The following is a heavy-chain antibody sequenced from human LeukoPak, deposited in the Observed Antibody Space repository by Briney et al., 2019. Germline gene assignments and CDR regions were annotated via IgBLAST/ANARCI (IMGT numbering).Heavy chain of an antibody. CDR1: GYTLTELS. J-gene: IGHJ6*02. CDR3: ASTIFGVVITAGYGMDV. CDR2: INPNSGGT. Sequence: ASVKVSCKVSGYTLTELSMHWVRQAPGQGLEWMGRINPNSGGTNYAQKFQGRVTMTRDTSISTAYMELSRLRSDDTAVYYCASTIFGVVITAGYGMDVWGQGTTVTVSS. V-gene: IGHV1-2*06. D-gene: IGHD3-3*01.